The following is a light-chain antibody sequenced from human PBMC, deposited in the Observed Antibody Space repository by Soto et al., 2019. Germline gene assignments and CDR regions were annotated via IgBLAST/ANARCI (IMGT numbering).Light chain of an antibody. J-gene: IGKJ1*01. Sequence: EIVMTQSPATLSVSPGERATLSCRASQSVRILLAWYQQKPGQAPRLLIHGATTRATGIPARFSGSGSGTEFTLTISSLQSEEFAVYYCQQYNNWPRTFGQGTKVEIK. CDR3: QQYNNWPRT. CDR2: GAT. CDR1: QSVRIL. V-gene: IGKV3-15*01.